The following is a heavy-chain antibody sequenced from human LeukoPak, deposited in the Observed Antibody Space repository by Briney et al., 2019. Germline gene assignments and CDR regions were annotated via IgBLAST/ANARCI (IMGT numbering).Heavy chain of an antibody. CDR1: GGSISSSSYY. J-gene: IGHJ4*02. CDR3: ARVGIGRYYYDSSAPGSFFDY. CDR2: IYYSGST. Sequence: SETLSLTCTVSGGSISSSSYYWGWIRQPPGKGLEWIGYIYYSGSTNYNPSLKSRVTISVDTSKNQFSLKLSSVTAADTAVYYCARVGIGRYYYDSSAPGSFFDYWGQGTLVTVSS. V-gene: IGHV4-61*05. D-gene: IGHD3-22*01.